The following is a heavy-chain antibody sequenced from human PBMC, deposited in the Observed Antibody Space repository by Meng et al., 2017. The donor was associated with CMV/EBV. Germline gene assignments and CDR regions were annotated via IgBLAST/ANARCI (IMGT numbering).Heavy chain of an antibody. D-gene: IGHD1-14*01. V-gene: IGHV4-59*01. CDR3: ARALPGGWFDP. CDR1: GGSISSYY. J-gene: IGHJ5*02. CDR2: IYYSGST. Sequence: SETLSLTCTVSGGSISSYYWSWIRQHPGKGLGWIGYIYYSGSTNYNPSLKSRVTISVDTSKNQFSLKLSSVTAAAPAVYYCARALPGGWFDPWGQGTLVTVSS.